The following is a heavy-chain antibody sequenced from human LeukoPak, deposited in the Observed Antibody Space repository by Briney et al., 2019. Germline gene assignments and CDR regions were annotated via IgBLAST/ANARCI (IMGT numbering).Heavy chain of an antibody. Sequence: GASVKVSCKASGYTFTGYYMQWVRQAPGQGLEWMGRINPNSDATNYAQKFQGRVTMTRDTSISTAYMELSRLRSDATAVYYCAKEVMVVAEGHLYDAFDIWGQATMVTVSS. V-gene: IGHV1-2*06. CDR1: GYTFTGYY. J-gene: IGHJ3*02. D-gene: IGHD2-15*01. CDR3: AKEVMVVAEGHLYDAFDI. CDR2: INPNSDAT.